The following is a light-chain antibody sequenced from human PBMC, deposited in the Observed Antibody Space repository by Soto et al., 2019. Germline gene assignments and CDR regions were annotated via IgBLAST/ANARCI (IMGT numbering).Light chain of an antibody. Sequence: EIVMTQSPVPLSVSPGERATLSCRASQSVSSNLAWYQQRPGQAPRLLIYGASTRATGIPARFSGSGSGTDFTLTISSLQSEDFAVYYCQQYNYWPRTFGQGTKVEIK. CDR2: GAS. CDR3: QQYNYWPRT. CDR1: QSVSSN. V-gene: IGKV3-15*01. J-gene: IGKJ1*01.